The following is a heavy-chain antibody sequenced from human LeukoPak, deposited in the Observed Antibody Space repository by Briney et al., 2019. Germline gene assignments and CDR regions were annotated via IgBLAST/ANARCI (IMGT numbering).Heavy chain of an antibody. CDR3: ARERTGFYAEY. D-gene: IGHD3/OR15-3a*01. J-gene: IGHJ4*02. CDR1: GFTFSHYA. CDR2: ISYDGSEQ. V-gene: IGHV3-30*09. Sequence: GGSLRLSCAASGFTFSHYAMYWVRQAPGKGLEWVALISYDGSEQHYADSVKGRFAISRDSPKNTLYLQMNTLRPEDTAVYYCARERTGFYAEYWGQGTLVTVSS.